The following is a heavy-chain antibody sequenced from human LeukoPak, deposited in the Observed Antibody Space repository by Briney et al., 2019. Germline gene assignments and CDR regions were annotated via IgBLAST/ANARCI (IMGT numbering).Heavy chain of an antibody. J-gene: IGHJ4*02. CDR2: ISSSSSHT. V-gene: IGHV3-21*01. CDR3: ARDSIAARRMDY. Sequence: PGGSLRLSCAASGFTFSSYSMNWVRQAPGKGLEWVSSISSSSSHTYYADSVQGRFTIARDNAKNSLYLQMNSLRAEDTAVYCCARDSIAARRMDYWGQGTLVTVSS. CDR1: GFTFSSYS. D-gene: IGHD6-6*01.